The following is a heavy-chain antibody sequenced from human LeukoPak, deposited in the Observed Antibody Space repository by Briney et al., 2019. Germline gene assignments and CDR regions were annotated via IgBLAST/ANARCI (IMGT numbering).Heavy chain of an antibody. D-gene: IGHD2-21*02. Sequence: ASAKVSCKASGYTFTSYGISWVRQAPGQGLERMGWISAYNGNTNYAQKLQGRVTMTTDTSTSTAYMELRSLRSDDTAVYYCARVRVTEDAFDIWGQGTMVTVSS. CDR3: ARVRVTEDAFDI. V-gene: IGHV1-18*01. CDR1: GYTFTSYG. CDR2: ISAYNGNT. J-gene: IGHJ3*02.